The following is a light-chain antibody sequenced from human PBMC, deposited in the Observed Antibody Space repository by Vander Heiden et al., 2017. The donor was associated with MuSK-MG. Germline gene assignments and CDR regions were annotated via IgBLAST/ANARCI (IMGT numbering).Light chain of an antibody. CDR3: QQPSNWPPFT. CDR2: DAS. Sequence: EIVLTQSPATLSLSPGERATLSCRASQSVSSYLAWYQQKPGQAPRLLTYDASNRATGIPARFSGRGSGTDFTLTISSREPEDFALYYCQQPSNWPPFTFGHGTKVDIK. J-gene: IGKJ3*01. V-gene: IGKV3-11*01. CDR1: QSVSSY.